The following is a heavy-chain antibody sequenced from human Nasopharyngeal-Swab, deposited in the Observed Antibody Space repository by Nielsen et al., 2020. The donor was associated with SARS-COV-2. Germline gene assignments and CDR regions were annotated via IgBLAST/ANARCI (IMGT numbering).Heavy chain of an antibody. V-gene: IGHV1-2*04. CDR2: INPNSGGT. J-gene: IGHJ6*02. CDR3: ARDGAPLVDYYYGMDV. CDR1: GDTFTGYY. D-gene: IGHD2-8*02. Sequence: ASVKVSCKASGDTFTGYYMHWVRQAPGQGLEWMGWINPNSGGTNYAQKFQGWVTMTRDTSISTAYMELSRLRSDDTAVYYCARDGAPLVDYYYGMDVWGQGTTVTVSS.